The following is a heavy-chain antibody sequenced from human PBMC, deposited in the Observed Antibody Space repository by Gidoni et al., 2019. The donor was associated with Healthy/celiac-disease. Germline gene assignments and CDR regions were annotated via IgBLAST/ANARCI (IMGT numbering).Heavy chain of an antibody. V-gene: IGHV1-69*04. D-gene: IGHD6-13*01. Sequence: QVQLVQSGAEVKKPGSSVKVSCKASGGTFSSYAISWVRQAPGQGLEWMGRIIPILGIANYAQKFQGRVTITADKSTSTAYMELSSLRSEDTAVYYCARDRAIAAPPGYYFDYWGQGTLVTVSS. CDR2: IIPILGIA. CDR1: GGTFSSYA. J-gene: IGHJ4*02. CDR3: ARDRAIAAPPGYYFDY.